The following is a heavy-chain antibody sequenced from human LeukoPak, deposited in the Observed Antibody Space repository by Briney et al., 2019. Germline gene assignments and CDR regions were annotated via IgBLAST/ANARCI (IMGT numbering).Heavy chain of an antibody. J-gene: IGHJ4*02. V-gene: IGHV3-33*01. CDR1: GFTFSSHG. CDR3: ARDRDYYHSSGFYTLLDF. Sequence: GGSLRLSCEASGFTFSSHGMHWVRQAPRKGLGLVAVVWYDGSNKYYAGSVKGRFTISRDDSKNTLYLQMNSLRAEDTAVYYCARDRDYYHSSGFYTLLDFWGQGTLVSVSS. CDR2: VWYDGSNK. D-gene: IGHD3-22*01.